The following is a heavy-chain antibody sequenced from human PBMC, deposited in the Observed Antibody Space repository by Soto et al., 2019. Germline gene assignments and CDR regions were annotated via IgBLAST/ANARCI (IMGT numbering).Heavy chain of an antibody. D-gene: IGHD2-2*01. CDR2: ISYEGSNK. J-gene: IGHJ4*02. CDR3: AKADIVVVPAADYYFDY. Sequence: QVQLVESGGGVVQPGRSLRLSCAASGFTFSTYGMHWVRQAPGKGLEWVAVISYEGSNKYYADSVKGRFTISRDNSKNTLYLQMNSLRAEDTAVYYCAKADIVVVPAADYYFDYWGQGTLVTVSS. V-gene: IGHV3-30*18. CDR1: GFTFSTYG.